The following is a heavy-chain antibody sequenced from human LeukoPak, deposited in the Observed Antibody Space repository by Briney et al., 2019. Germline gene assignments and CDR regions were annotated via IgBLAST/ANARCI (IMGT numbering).Heavy chain of an antibody. V-gene: IGHV3-21*01. CDR1: GFTFSSYS. CDR3: ARADIVVVVAATSSYYYYGMDV. J-gene: IGHJ6*02. D-gene: IGHD2-15*01. CDR2: ISSSSSYI. Sequence: GGSLRLSCAASGFTFSSYSMNWVRQAPGKGLEWVSSISSSSSYIYYADSVKGRFTISRDNAKNSLYLQMNSLRAEDTAVYYCARADIVVVVAATSSYYYYGMDVWGQGTTVTASS.